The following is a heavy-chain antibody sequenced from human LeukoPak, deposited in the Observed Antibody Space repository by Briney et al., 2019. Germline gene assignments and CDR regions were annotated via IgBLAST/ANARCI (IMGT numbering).Heavy chain of an antibody. V-gene: IGHV3-53*01. CDR1: GFRVSSNH. CDR3: ARERDYDTYIDY. J-gene: IGHJ4*02. Sequence: PGGSLRLSCAVSGFRVSSNHMTWVRQAPGKGLEWISLMYTGDVTYYADSVKGRFTISTDNSKNILFLQMDSLTAEDTALYYCARERDYDTYIDYWGQGTLVTVSS. CDR2: MYTGDVT. D-gene: IGHD3-22*01.